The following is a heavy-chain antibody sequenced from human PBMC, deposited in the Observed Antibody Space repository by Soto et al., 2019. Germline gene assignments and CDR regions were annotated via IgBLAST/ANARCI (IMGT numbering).Heavy chain of an antibody. J-gene: IGHJ4*02. CDR3: AKDQLIAVTGTYFDY. D-gene: IGHD6-19*01. Sequence: EVQLLESEGGLVQPGGSLRLSCAASGFTFSSYAMSWVRQAPGKGLEWVSAISGSGGSTYYADSVKGRFTISRDNSKNTLYLQMNSLRTEDTAVYYCAKDQLIAVTGTYFDYWGQGTLVTVSS. V-gene: IGHV3-23*01. CDR2: ISGSGGST. CDR1: GFTFSSYA.